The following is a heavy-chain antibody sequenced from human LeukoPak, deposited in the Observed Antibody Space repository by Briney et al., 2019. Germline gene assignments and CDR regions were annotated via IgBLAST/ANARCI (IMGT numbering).Heavy chain of an antibody. CDR1: GDSFASYW. V-gene: IGHV5-51*01. D-gene: IGHD6-19*01. Sequence: GESLKISCKSSGDSFASYWIAWVRQMPGKGLEWMGIIHPGDSDTRYSPAFEDQVTISSDKSISTAYLQWSRLKASDTAMYYCARSSSGWSFDYWGQGTLVTVSS. CDR2: IHPGDSDT. J-gene: IGHJ4*02. CDR3: ARSSSGWSFDY.